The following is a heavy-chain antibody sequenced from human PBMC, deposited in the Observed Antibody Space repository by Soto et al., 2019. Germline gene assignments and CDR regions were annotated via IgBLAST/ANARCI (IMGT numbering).Heavy chain of an antibody. CDR2: ISSSGSTI. Sequence: GGSLRLSCAASGFTFSSYEMNWVRQAPGKGLEWVSYISSSGSTIYYADSVKGRFTISRDNAKNSLYLQMNSLRAGDTAVYYCAGAVWGSYRYAFDIWGQGTMVTVSS. D-gene: IGHD3-16*02. J-gene: IGHJ3*02. CDR1: GFTFSSYE. V-gene: IGHV3-48*03. CDR3: AGAVWGSYRYAFDI.